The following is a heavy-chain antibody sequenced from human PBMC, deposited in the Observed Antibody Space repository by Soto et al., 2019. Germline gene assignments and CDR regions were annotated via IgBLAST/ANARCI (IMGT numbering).Heavy chain of an antibody. J-gene: IGHJ4*02. D-gene: IGHD2-15*01. CDR3: ALKVADYFDN. V-gene: IGHV3-23*01. Sequence: EEQLLESGGGLVQPGGSLRLSCAVSGFTFNNFDMTWVRQAPGKGLEWVSSISGDANAIFYADSVRGRFTISRDNSKSTLYLQMNSLRAEDTAVYYCALKVADYFDNWGQGTLVTVSS. CDR2: ISGDANAI. CDR1: GFTFNNFD.